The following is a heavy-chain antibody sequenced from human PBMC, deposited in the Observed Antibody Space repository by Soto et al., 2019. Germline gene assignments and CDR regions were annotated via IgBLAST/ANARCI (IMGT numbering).Heavy chain of an antibody. D-gene: IGHD6-13*01. Sequence: GGSVGLSCAASGFTFGDYAMSWVRQAPGKGLEWVGFIRSKAYGGTTEYAASVKGRFTISRDDSKSIAYLQMNSMKTEDTAVYYCTSSEGIAARVAAAAYWGQRSLVIVSS. CDR1: GFTFGDYA. J-gene: IGHJ4*02. V-gene: IGHV3-49*04. CDR2: IRSKAYGGTT. CDR3: TSSEGIAARVAAAAY.